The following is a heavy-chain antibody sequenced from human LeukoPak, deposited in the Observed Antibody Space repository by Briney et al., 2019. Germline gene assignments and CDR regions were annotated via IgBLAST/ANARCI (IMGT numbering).Heavy chain of an antibody. CDR1: GYTFTSFD. D-gene: IGHD6-13*01. Sequence: GASVKVSCKASGYTFTSFDINWVRQATGQGLEWMGWMNPNSGNTGYAQKLQGRVTMTTDTSTSTAYMELRSLRSDDTAVYYCARDSSSWGFDYWGQGTLVTVSS. J-gene: IGHJ4*02. CDR3: ARDSSSWGFDY. V-gene: IGHV1-8*01. CDR2: MNPNSGNT.